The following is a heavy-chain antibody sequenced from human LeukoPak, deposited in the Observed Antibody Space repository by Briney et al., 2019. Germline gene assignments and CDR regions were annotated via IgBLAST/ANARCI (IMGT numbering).Heavy chain of an antibody. CDR2: ISGSGGST. V-gene: IGHV3-23*01. Sequence: GGSLRLSCAASGFTFSSYAMSWVRQAPGKGLEWVSAISGSGGSTYYADSVKGRFTISRDNSKNTLYLQMNSLRAEDTAVYYCAKGGLGELSPLVFDYWGQGTLVTVSS. D-gene: IGHD3-16*02. J-gene: IGHJ4*02. CDR3: AKGGLGELSPLVFDY. CDR1: GFTFSSYA.